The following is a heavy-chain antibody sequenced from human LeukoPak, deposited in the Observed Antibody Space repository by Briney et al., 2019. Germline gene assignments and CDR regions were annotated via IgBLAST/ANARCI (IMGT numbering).Heavy chain of an antibody. V-gene: IGHV3-30*02. J-gene: IGHJ4*02. Sequence: GGSLRLSCAASGFSCSTYGMHWVRQAPGKGLEWVTFMQYDGSEEYYADSVKGRFTISRDNSKNTLYLQMDSLKSEDTAVYYCAGKAAAYYFVYWGQGTLVTVSS. D-gene: IGHD2-2*01. CDR3: AGKAAAYYFVY. CDR2: MQYDGSEE. CDR1: GFSCSTYG.